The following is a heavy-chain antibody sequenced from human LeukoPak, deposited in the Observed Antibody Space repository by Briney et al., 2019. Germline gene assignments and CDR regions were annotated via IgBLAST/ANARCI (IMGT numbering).Heavy chain of an antibody. J-gene: IGHJ4*02. V-gene: IGHV1-2*02. CDR2: INPNSGGT. D-gene: IGHD3-3*01. CDR1: GYTFTGYY. Sequence: ASVKVSCKASGYTFTGYYMHWVRHAPGQGLEWMGWINPNSGGTNYAQKFQGRVTMTRDTSISTAYMELSRLRSDDTAVYYCARDLDFWSGYRVGYYFDYWGQGTLVTVSS. CDR3: ARDLDFWSGYRVGYYFDY.